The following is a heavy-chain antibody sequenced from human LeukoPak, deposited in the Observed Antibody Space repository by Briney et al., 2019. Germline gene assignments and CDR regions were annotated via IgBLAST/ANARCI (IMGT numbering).Heavy chain of an antibody. D-gene: IGHD1-26*01. J-gene: IGHJ4*02. Sequence: KTSETLSLTCTVSGASVGSAGYYWSWIRRPPGGGLEWIGYIYYIRNTNYNPSLKSRVTMSLDPSENQFSLKLSSVTAADTAVYYCARTQSQSGSYRYYFGYWGQGTPVTVSS. CDR2: IYYIRNT. V-gene: IGHV4-61*08. CDR3: ARTQSQSGSYRYYFGY. CDR1: GASVGSAGYY.